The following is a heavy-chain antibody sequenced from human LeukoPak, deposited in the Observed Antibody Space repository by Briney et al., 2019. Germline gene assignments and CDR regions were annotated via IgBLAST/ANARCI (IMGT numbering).Heavy chain of an antibody. J-gene: IGHJ6*03. Sequence: ASETLSLTCIVSGGSISSDSSYWTWIRQPAGKGLEWIGRNYTSGSTNYNPSFKSRVTISVDTSKNQFSLELSSVSAADTAVYYRARGYSSSSTFYYYYYYMDVWGKGTTVTVSS. D-gene: IGHD6-6*01. CDR2: NYTSGST. V-gene: IGHV4-61*02. CDR3: ARGYSSSSTFYYYYYYMDV. CDR1: GGSISSDSSY.